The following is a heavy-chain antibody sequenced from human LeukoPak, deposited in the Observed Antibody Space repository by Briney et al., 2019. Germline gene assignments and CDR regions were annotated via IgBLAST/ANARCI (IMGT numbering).Heavy chain of an antibody. CDR2: ISGSGGST. CDR3: ARGPTSYYMDV. J-gene: IGHJ6*03. CDR1: GFTFSRYA. V-gene: IGHV3-23*01. Sequence: QPGGSLRLSCAASGFTFSRYAMSWVRQAPGKGLEWVSAISGSGGSTHYAHSVKGRFTISRDNSKHTLYLQMNSLRAEDTAVYYWARGPTSYYMDVWGKGTTVTVSS.